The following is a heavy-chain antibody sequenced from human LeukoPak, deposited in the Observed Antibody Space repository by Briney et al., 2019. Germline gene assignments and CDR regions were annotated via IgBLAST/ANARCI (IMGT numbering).Heavy chain of an antibody. CDR1: GGSISSYC. D-gene: IGHD4-17*01. CDR3: ARDYGDYFDY. V-gene: IGHV4-59*01. Sequence: SETLSLTCTVSGGSISSYCWSWIRQPPGKGPEWIGYIYYSGSTNYNPSLKSRVTISVDTSKNQFSLKLSSVTAADTAVYYCARDYGDYFDYWGQGTLVTVSS. CDR2: IYYSGST. J-gene: IGHJ4*02.